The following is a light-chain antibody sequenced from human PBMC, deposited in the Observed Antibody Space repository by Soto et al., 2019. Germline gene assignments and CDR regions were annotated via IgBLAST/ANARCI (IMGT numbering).Light chain of an antibody. Sequence: EAVMTQSPVTLSVTPGERATLSCRASQSVSRYLAWYQQKPGQAPRLLIYGASTRATGMSARFSGSGSGTEFTLTISSLQSEDSAVYYCQQYNNWPLTFGGGTKVDIK. CDR1: QSVSRY. J-gene: IGKJ4*01. CDR2: GAS. V-gene: IGKV3-15*01. CDR3: QQYNNWPLT.